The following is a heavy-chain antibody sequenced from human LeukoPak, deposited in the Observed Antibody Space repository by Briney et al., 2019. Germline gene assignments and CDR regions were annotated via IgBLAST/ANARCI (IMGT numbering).Heavy chain of an antibody. D-gene: IGHD6-19*01. CDR3: AKMPVSYSSGWSTFDY. Sequence: PGGSLRLSCAASGFTFSSYAMSWVRQTPGEGLEWVSGISDSGGSTYYADSVKGRFTISRDNSKNTLYLQMNSLRAEDTAIYYCAKMPVSYSSGWSTFDYWGQGTLVTVSS. CDR1: GFTFSSYA. J-gene: IGHJ4*02. V-gene: IGHV3-23*01. CDR2: ISDSGGST.